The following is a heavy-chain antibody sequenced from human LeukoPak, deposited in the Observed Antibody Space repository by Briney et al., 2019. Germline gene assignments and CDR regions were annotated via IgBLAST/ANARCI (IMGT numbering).Heavy chain of an antibody. D-gene: IGHD4-17*01. CDR1: GFTFSDFW. CDR2: VKQDGADK. V-gene: IGHV3-7*01. J-gene: IGHJ5*02. Sequence: PGGSLRLSCAASGFTFSDFWMNWVRQAPGKELEWVASVKQDGADKYYVDSVKGRFTISRDNAKNSLYLQMNSLRAEDTATYYCRTGQYDDSAWGQGALVTVSS. CDR3: RTGQYDDSA.